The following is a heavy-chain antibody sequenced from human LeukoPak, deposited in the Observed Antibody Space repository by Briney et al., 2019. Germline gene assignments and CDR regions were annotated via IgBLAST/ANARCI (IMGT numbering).Heavy chain of an antibody. D-gene: IGHD5-24*01. Sequence: SETLSLTCTVSGGSISSGDYYWSWIRQPPGKGLEWIGYIYYSGSTYYNPSLKSRVTISVDTSKNQFSLKLSSVTAADTAAYYYARDISWGDGYNHRGYFDYWGQGTLVTVSS. CDR1: GGSISSGDYY. V-gene: IGHV4-30-4*02. CDR2: IYYSGST. J-gene: IGHJ4*02. CDR3: ARDISWGDGYNHRGYFDY.